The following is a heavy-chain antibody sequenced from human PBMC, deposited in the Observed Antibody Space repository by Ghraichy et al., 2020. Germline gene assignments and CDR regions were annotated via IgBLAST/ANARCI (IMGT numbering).Heavy chain of an antibody. CDR2: VSGSGTTT. Sequence: GESLNISCAASGFTFSDHAMSWVRQAPGKGLEWVSTVSGSGTTTYYADSVKGRFTISRDNSKNTLYLQMNSLRVEDTALYYCARGLYSRSWELKWFDPWGQGTLVTVSS. J-gene: IGHJ5*02. CDR1: GFTFSDHA. V-gene: IGHV3-23*01. CDR3: ARGLYSRSWELKWFDP. D-gene: IGHD6-13*01.